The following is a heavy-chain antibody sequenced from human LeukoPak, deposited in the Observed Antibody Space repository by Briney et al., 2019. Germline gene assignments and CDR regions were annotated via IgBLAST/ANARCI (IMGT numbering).Heavy chain of an antibody. D-gene: IGHD2-15*01. CDR3: ARGSSSENFSVWFDP. CDR2: INPNSGGT. V-gene: IGHV1-2*02. Sequence: ASVKVSCKASGYTFTGYYMHWVRQAPGQGLEWMGWINPNSGGTNYAQKFQGRVTMTRDTSISTAYMELSRLRSDDTAVYYCARGSSSENFSVWFDPWGQGTLVTVSS. CDR1: GYTFTGYY. J-gene: IGHJ5*02.